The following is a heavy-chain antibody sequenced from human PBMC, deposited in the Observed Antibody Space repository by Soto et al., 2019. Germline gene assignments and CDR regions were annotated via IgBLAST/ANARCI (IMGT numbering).Heavy chain of an antibody. J-gene: IGHJ4*02. V-gene: IGHV3-23*01. CDR2: ISGSGGST. D-gene: IGHD2-2*01. Sequence: EVQLLESGGGLVQPGGSLRLSCAASGFTFSSYAMSWVRQAPGKGLEWVSVISGSGGSTYYADSVKGRFTISRDKSKNTLYLQMNSLRAEDTAVYYCAKGGYCSSTSCYGTGYFDYWGQGTLVTVSS. CDR3: AKGGYCSSTSCYGTGYFDY. CDR1: GFTFSSYA.